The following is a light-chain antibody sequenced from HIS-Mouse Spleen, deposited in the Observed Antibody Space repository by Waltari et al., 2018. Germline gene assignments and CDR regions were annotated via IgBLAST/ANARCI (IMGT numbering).Light chain of an antibody. CDR2: GAS. CDR3: QQYNNWPPYT. Sequence: EIVKTQSPATLSVSPGERATLSCRASQSVSSNLAWYQQKPGQAPRLLIYGASTMATGIPARFSGSGSGTEFTLTISSLQSEDFAVYYCQQYNNWPPYTFGQGTKLEIK. CDR1: QSVSSN. J-gene: IGKJ2*01. V-gene: IGKV3-15*01.